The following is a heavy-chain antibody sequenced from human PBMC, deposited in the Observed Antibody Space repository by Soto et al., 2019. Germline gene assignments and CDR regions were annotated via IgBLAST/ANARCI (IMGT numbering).Heavy chain of an antibody. D-gene: IGHD3-10*01. CDR1: GGSISSSSYY. CDR2: IYYSGST. J-gene: IGHJ4*02. Sequence: PSETLSLTCTVSGGSISSSSYYWGWIRQPPGKGLEWIGNIYYSGSTYYNPSLKSRVTISVDTSKNQFSLKLSSVTAADTAVYYCARRYGSGFDYWGQGTLVTVSS. CDR3: ARRYGSGFDY. V-gene: IGHV4-39*01.